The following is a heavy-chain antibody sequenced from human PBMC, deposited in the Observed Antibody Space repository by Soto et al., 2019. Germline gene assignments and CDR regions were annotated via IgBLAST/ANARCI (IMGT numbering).Heavy chain of an antibody. V-gene: IGHV1-69*13. J-gene: IGHJ5*02. CDR1: GGTFSSYA. CDR2: IIPIFGTA. CDR3: ARGYSSNYYNWFDP. D-gene: IGHD6-13*01. Sequence: SVKFSCKSSGGTFSSYAISWVRQAPGQGLEWMGGIIPIFGTANYAQKFQGRVTITADESTSTAYMELSSLRSEDTAVYYCARGYSSNYYNWFDPWGQGHLGTVYS.